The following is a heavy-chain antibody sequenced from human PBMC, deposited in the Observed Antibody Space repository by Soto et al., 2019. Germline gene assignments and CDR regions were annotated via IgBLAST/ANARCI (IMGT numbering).Heavy chain of an antibody. CDR1: GGSISSSSYY. J-gene: IGHJ4*02. CDR3: AREGGRQWLVPLY. CDR2: IYYSGST. D-gene: IGHD6-19*01. V-gene: IGHV4-39*02. Sequence: PSETLSLTCTVSGGSISSSSYYWGWIRQPPGKGLEWIGSIYYSGSTYYNPSLKSRVTISVDTSKNQFSLKLSSVTAADTAVYYCAREGGRQWLVPLYWGQGTLVTVSS.